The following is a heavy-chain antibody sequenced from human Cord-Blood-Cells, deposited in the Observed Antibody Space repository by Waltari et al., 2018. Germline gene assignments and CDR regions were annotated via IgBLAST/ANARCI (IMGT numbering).Heavy chain of an antibody. CDR3: ARPTSSSSWYFDL. CDR2: IYTSGST. D-gene: IGHD6-6*01. V-gene: IGHV4-61*09. Sequence: QVQLQESGPGLVKPSQTLSLTCTVSGGSISSGSYYWSWIRQPAGKGLEWIGYIYTSGSTDYHPSRKSRVTRSVDTSKNQCSLKLSSVTAADTAVYYCARPTSSSSWYFDLWGRGTLVTVSS. CDR1: GGSISSGSYY. J-gene: IGHJ2*01.